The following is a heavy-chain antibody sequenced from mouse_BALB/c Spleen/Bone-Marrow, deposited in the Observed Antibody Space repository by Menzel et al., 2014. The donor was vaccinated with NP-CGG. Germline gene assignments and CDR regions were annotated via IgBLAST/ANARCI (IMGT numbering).Heavy chain of an antibody. Sequence: VQGVESGAELVRPGSSLKISCKASGYAFSSYWMNWVKQRPGQGLEWIGQIYPGDGDTNYNGKFKGKATLTADKSSSTAYMQLSSLTPEDSAVYFCARSTSTMDYWGQGTTLTVSS. CDR3: ARSTSTMDY. D-gene: IGHD1-1*02. CDR2: IYPGDGDT. V-gene: IGHV1-80*01. J-gene: IGHJ2*01. CDR1: GYAFSSYW.